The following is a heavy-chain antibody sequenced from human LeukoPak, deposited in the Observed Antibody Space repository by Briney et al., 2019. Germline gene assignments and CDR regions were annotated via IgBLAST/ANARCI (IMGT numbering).Heavy chain of an antibody. J-gene: IGHJ3*02. CDR3: ARTYYYDSSGSDAFDI. D-gene: IGHD3-22*01. CDR2: IDWGDDK. CDR1: GFSLSTSGMR. V-gene: IGHV2-70*04. Sequence: KGSGPTLVNPTQTLTLTCTFSGFSLSTSGMRASWIRQPPGKALEWLARIDWGDDKFYSTSLKTRLTISKDTSKNQVVLTMTNMDPVDTATYYCARTYYYDSSGSDAFDIWGQGTMVTVSS.